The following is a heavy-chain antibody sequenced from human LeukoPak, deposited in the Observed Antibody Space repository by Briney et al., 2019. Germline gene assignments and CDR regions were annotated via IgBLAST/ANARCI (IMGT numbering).Heavy chain of an antibody. J-gene: IGHJ3*02. D-gene: IGHD1-26*01. CDR1: GFTFTSSA. CDR3: AADQGATNFVDAFDI. Sequence: SVKVSCKASGFTFTSSAVQWVRQARGQRLEWIGWIVVGSGNTNCAQKFQERVTITRDMSTSTAYMELSSLRSEDTAVYYCAADQGATNFVDAFDIWGQGTMVTVPS. CDR2: IVVGSGNT. V-gene: IGHV1-58*01.